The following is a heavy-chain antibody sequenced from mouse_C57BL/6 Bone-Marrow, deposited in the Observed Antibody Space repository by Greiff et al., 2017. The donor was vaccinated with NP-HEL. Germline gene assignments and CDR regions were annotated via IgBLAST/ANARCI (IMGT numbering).Heavy chain of an antibody. D-gene: IGHD1-1*01. CDR3: ARFYYYGSSYRFDY. Sequence: EVMLVESGGGLVKPGGSLKLSCAASGFTFSDYGMHWVRQAPEKGLEWVAYISSGSSTIYYADTVKGRFTISRDNAKNTLFLQMTSLRSEDTAMYYCARFYYYGSSYRFDYWGQGTTLTVSS. CDR2: ISSGSSTI. CDR1: GFTFSDYG. J-gene: IGHJ2*01. V-gene: IGHV5-17*01.